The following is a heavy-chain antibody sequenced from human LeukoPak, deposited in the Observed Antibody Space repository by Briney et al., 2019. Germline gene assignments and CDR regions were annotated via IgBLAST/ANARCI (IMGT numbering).Heavy chain of an antibody. J-gene: IGHJ4*02. CDR2: VYHSGRT. CDR3: ARQGRVAGLYYFDY. Sequence: SETLSLTCTVSGGSLSAYYWNWIRQTPGKGLEWIGYVYHSGRTYYNPSLKGRLTMSVDTSMNQFSLKLSSVTAADTAVYYCARQGRVAGLYYFDYWGQGTLVTVSS. V-gene: IGHV4-59*08. D-gene: IGHD6-19*01. CDR1: GGSLSAYY.